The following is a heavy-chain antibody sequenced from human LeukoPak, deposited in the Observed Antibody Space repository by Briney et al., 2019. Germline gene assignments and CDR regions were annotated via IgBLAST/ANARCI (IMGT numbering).Heavy chain of an antibody. CDR2: IYYSGST. Sequence: PSETLSPTCTVSGGSISSYYWSWIRQPPGKGLEWIGYIYYSGSTNYNPSLKSRVTISVDTSKNQFSLKLSSVTAADTAVYYCARVGGYSYGYFDYWGQGTLVTVSS. CDR1: GGSISSYY. D-gene: IGHD5-18*01. V-gene: IGHV4-59*01. CDR3: ARVGGYSYGYFDY. J-gene: IGHJ4*02.